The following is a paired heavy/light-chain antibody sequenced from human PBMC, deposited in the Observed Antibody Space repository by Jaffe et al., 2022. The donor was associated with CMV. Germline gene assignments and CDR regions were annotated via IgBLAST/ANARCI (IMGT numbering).Light chain of an antibody. V-gene: IGKV3-11*01. CDR2: DAS. J-gene: IGKJ5*01. CDR1: QSVSSY. CDR3: QQRSNWPPA. Sequence: EIVLTQSPATLSLSPGERATLSCRASQSVSSYLAWYQQKPGQAPRLLIYDASNRATGIPARFSGSGSGTDFTLTISSLEPEDFAVYYCQQRSNWPPAFGQGTRLEIK.
Heavy chain of an antibody. J-gene: IGHJ6*02. CDR1: GFTFSSYA. CDR2: ISGSGGST. D-gene: IGHD5-18*01. Sequence: EVQLLESGGGLVQPGGSLRLSCAASGFTFSSYAMSWVRQAPGKGLEWVSAISGSGGSTYYADSVKGRFTISRDNSKNTLYLQMNSLRAEDTAVYYCAKPNGDTAMVTVYYYYGMDVWGQGTTVTVSS. V-gene: IGHV3-23*01. CDR3: AKPNGDTAMVTVYYYYGMDV.